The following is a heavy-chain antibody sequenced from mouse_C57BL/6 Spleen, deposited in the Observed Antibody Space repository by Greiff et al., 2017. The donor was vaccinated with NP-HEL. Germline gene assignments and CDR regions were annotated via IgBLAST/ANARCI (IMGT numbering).Heavy chain of an antibody. Sequence: QVQLQQPGAEFVMPGASVKLSCKASGYTFTSYWMHWVKQRPGQGLEWIGEIDPSDSYTNYNQKFKGKSTLTVDKSSSTAYMQLSSLTSEDSAVYYCARWGITTAFDYWGQGTTLTVSS. CDR2: IDPSDSYT. D-gene: IGHD1-2*01. CDR3: ARWGITTAFDY. J-gene: IGHJ2*01. V-gene: IGHV1-69*01. CDR1: GYTFTSYW.